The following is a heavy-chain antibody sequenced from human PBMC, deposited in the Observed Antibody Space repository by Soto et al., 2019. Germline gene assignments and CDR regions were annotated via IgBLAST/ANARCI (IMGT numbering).Heavy chain of an antibody. CDR1: RFTFSKAW. CDR3: TTGTWIQLWLPDY. Sequence: EVQLVESGGGLVKPGGSLRLSCVASRFTFSKAWMSWVRQAPGKGLEWVGHIKSKTDGGTTDYAAPVKGRFTISRDDSRNTLYLQMNSLKNEDTAVYYCTTGTWIQLWLPDYWGQGTLVTVSS. J-gene: IGHJ4*02. V-gene: IGHV3-15*01. D-gene: IGHD5-18*01. CDR2: IKSKTDGGTT.